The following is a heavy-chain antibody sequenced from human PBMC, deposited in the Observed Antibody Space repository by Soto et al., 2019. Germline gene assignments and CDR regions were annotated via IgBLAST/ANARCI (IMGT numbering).Heavy chain of an antibody. CDR1: GGTFSSYA. Sequence: QVQLVQSGAEVKKPGSSVKVSCKASGGTFSSYAISWVRQAPGQGLEWLGGIIPIFGTANYAQKFQGRVTITADESTSTAYMVLSSLRSEDTAVYDCPRDHTPGYDIFGGQVNNSFDYWLQGSLVTVSS. D-gene: IGHD3-9*01. J-gene: IGHJ4*02. CDR3: PRDHTPGYDIFGGQVNNSFDY. V-gene: IGHV1-69*01. CDR2: IIPIFGTA.